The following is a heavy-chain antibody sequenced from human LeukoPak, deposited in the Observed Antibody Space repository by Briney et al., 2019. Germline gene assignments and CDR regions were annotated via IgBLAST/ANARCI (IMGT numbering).Heavy chain of an antibody. CDR3: ARTYDSSGYYLLGFFDY. V-gene: IGHV4-31*03. J-gene: IGHJ4*02. CDR2: IYYSGST. D-gene: IGHD3-22*01. CDR1: GGSIRSGDYY. Sequence: PSETLSLTCTVSGGSIRSGDYYWSWIRQPPGKGLEWIGYIYYSGSTYYNPSLKSRVTISVDTSKNQFSLKLSSVTAADTAVYYCARTYDSSGYYLLGFFDYWGQGTLVTVSS.